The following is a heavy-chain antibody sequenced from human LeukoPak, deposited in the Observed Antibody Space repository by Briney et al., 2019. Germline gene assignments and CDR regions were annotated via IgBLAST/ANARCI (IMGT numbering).Heavy chain of an antibody. CDR1: GFTFGDYS. D-gene: IGHD3-9*01. V-gene: IGHV3-49*03. Sequence: GGSLRLSCSASGFTFGDYSMSWFRQAPGKGLEWVGFIRNKTYGGTAEYAAPVKGRFTISRDDSESIAYLQMDSLKTEDTAVYYCSREVRYFDWFQADYWGQGTLVTVSS. CDR2: IRNKTYGGTA. CDR3: SREVRYFDWFQADY. J-gene: IGHJ4*02.